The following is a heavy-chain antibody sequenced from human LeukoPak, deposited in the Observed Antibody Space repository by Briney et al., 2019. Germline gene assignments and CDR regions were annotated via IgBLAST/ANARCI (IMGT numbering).Heavy chain of an antibody. J-gene: IGHJ6*02. CDR3: AVTTSTTGYYYGMDV. CDR2: ISYDGRNE. CDR1: GFTFSSYA. D-gene: IGHD4-17*01. V-gene: IGHV3-30*04. Sequence: PGGSLRLSCAASGFTFSSYAMHWVRQAPGKGLEWVTVISYDGRNEYYADSVKGRFTISRDNSKNTLFLQMNSLRAEDTAVYYCAVTTSTTGYYYGMDVWGQGTAVTVSS.